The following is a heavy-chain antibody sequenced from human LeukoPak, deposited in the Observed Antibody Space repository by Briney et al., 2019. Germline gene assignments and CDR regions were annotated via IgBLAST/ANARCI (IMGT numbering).Heavy chain of an antibody. Sequence: GGSLRLSCAASGFTSSTYWMHWVRQAPGKGLVWVSRINSDGSSTNYADSVKGRFTISRDNAKNTLYLQMNSLRAEDTAVYYCVRDMGYYDKVWGQGTLVTVSS. CDR2: INSDGSST. D-gene: IGHD1-26*01. CDR1: GFTSSTYW. J-gene: IGHJ4*02. V-gene: IGHV3-74*01. CDR3: VRDMGYYDKV.